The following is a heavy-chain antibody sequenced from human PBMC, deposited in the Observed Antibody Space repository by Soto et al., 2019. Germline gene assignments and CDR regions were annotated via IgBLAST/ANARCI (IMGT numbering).Heavy chain of an antibody. Sequence: ASVKVSFKIARYTFTTYDINWVRQATGQGLEWMGWINPNADKTGFAQKFQGRVTMTRDTSINTVYMELNNLRSEDTAVYYCARQRRGAWYYFEHWGQGSLVAISS. CDR2: INPNADKT. CDR3: ARQRRGAWYYFEH. D-gene: IGHD3-10*01. J-gene: IGHJ4*02. V-gene: IGHV1-8*01. CDR1: RYTFTTYD.